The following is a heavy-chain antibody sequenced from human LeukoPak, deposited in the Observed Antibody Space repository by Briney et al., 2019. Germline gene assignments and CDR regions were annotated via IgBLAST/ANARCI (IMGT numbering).Heavy chain of an antibody. J-gene: IGHJ4*02. CDR1: GFTFSSYS. V-gene: IGHV3-48*01. CDR3: ARADYSGSYYADY. Sequence: PGGSLRLSCAASGFTFSSYSMKWVRQAPGKGLEWISYISSSSSTIYYADSVKGRFTISRGNAENSLYLQMNSLRAEDTAVYFCARADYSGSYYADYWGQGTLGTVSS. CDR2: ISSSSSTI. D-gene: IGHD1-26*01.